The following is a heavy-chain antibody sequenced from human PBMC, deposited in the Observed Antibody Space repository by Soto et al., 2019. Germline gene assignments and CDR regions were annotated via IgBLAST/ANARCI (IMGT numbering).Heavy chain of an antibody. CDR2: IGGGGGGI. CDR3: AKKRRNVDWLGIWDY. V-gene: IGHV3-23*01. D-gene: IGHD3-9*01. Sequence: EGRLLESGGGMVEPGGSLRLSCAASGFVFYTYAMTWVRQAPGKGLEWVAPIGGGGGGIYYAASVRDRFTISRDNSDNKLFLQMDRLRPDDTGVYYCAKKRRNVDWLGIWDYWGPGTLVAVSS. CDR1: GFVFYTYA. J-gene: IGHJ4*01.